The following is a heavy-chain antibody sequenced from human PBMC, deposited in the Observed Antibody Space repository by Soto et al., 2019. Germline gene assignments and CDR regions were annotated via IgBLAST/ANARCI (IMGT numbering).Heavy chain of an antibody. CDR3: ARDLRYFDWLSQGGDVAYGMDV. Sequence: ASVKVSCKASGYTFTSYYMHWVRQAPGQGLEWMGIINPSGGSTSYAQKFQGRVTMTRDTSTSTVYMELSSLRSEDTAVYYCARDLRYFDWLSQGGDVAYGMDVWGQGTTVTVSS. D-gene: IGHD3-9*01. CDR2: INPSGGST. V-gene: IGHV1-46*01. J-gene: IGHJ6*02. CDR1: GYTFTSYY.